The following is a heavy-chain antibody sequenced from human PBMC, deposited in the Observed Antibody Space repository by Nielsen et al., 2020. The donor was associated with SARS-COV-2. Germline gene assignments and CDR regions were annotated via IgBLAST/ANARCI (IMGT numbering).Heavy chain of an antibody. D-gene: IGHD2-2*01. CDR2: ISYDGSNK. V-gene: IGHV3-30*18. J-gene: IGHJ6*02. CDR3: ANLGYCSSTSCDWDYYYGMDV. CDR1: GFTFSSYG. Sequence: GGSLRLSCAASGFTFSSYGMHWVRQAPGKGLEWGAVISYDGSNKYYADSVKCRFTISRVNSKNTLYLQMNSLRAEDTAVYYCANLGYCSSTSCDWDYYYGMDVGGQGTTVTVSS.